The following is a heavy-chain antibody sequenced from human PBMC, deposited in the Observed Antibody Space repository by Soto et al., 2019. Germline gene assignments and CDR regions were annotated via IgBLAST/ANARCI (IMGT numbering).Heavy chain of an antibody. CDR3: ASRVVVEPAATNYYYYGMGV. V-gene: IGHV1-69*13. D-gene: IGHD2-2*01. J-gene: IGHJ6*02. CDR1: GPTFSSYA. CDR2: TVPIFGTA. Sequence: APVKVSSKASGPTFSSYAISWVRQAPEQGLESMEVTVPIFGTAHYAQKFKCRVTSTADESTSTAYLEHSSLRSEDTAVYHCASRVVVEPAATNYYYYGMGVWGQGTTVRVSS.